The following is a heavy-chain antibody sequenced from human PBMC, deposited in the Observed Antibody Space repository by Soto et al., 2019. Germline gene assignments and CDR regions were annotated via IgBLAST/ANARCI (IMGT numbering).Heavy chain of an antibody. V-gene: IGHV1-24*01. CDR2: FDPEDGET. Sequence: ASVKVSCKVSGYTLTELSMHWVRQAPGKGLEWMGGFDPEDGETIYAQKFQGRVTMTEDTSTDTAYMELSSLRSEDTAVYYCASTEVSSGWYVPSYYFDDWGQGTLVTVSS. J-gene: IGHJ4*02. CDR3: ASTEVSSGWYVPSYYFDD. CDR1: GYTLTELS. D-gene: IGHD6-19*01.